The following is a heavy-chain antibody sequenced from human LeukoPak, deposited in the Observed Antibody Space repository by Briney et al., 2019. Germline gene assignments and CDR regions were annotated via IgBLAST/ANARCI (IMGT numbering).Heavy chain of an antibody. CDR3: ATERGAGYFDY. V-gene: IGHV1-24*01. CDR1: GYTLTELS. D-gene: IGHD1-26*01. CDR2: FDPEDGET. Sequence: VASVKVSCKVSGYTLTELSMHWVRQAPGKGLEWMGGFDPEDGETSYAQKVQGRVTMTEDASTDTAYMDLSSLRSEDTAVYYCATERGAGYFDYWGQGTLVTVSS. J-gene: IGHJ4*02.